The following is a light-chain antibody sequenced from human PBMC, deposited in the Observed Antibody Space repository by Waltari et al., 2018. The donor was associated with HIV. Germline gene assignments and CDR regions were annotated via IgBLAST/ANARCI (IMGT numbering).Light chain of an antibody. CDR2: DVS. V-gene: IGLV2-8*01. J-gene: IGLJ2*01. CDR3: SSYAGSNNLL. CDR1: SSDVGSYNL. Sequence: QSALTQPASVSGSPGQSITISCTGSSSDVGSYNLVSWYQPHPGKAPKLMIYDVSKRPSGVPDRFSGSKSGNTASLTVSGLQAEDEADYYCSSYAGSNNLLFGGGTKLTVL.